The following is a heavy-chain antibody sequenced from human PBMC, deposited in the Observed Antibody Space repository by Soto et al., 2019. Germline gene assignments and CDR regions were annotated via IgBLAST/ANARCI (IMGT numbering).Heavy chain of an antibody. V-gene: IGHV3-11*06. CDR2: ITSSRSNFT. D-gene: IGHD5-12*01. Sequence: QVQLVESGGGLVKPGGSLRLSCAASGFTFSDYYMSWIRQAPGKGLEWVSYITSSRSNFTNYADSVKGRFTISRDNAKNSVYLQMDSLRVEDTAVYYCVRDRGYSGFCYWGQGVLVTVSA. CDR3: VRDRGYSGFCY. J-gene: IGHJ4*02. CDR1: GFTFSDYY.